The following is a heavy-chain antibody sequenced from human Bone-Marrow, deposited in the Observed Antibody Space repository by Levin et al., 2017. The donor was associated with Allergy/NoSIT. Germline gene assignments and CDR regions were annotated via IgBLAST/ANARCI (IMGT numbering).Heavy chain of an antibody. V-gene: IGHV3-20*04. CDR1: GFTFTDYG. CDR2: ISWNGYTV. CDR3: ARETLPFSPSSYFGLDV. J-gene: IGHJ6*02. Sequence: GESLKISCAVSGFTFTDYGMSWVRQAPGKGLEWVSSISWNGYTVGYADSVKGRFTISRDDANYSLHLGMNSLRAEDTAFYFCARETLPFSPSSYFGLDVWGQGTTVTVSS. D-gene: IGHD2-2*01.